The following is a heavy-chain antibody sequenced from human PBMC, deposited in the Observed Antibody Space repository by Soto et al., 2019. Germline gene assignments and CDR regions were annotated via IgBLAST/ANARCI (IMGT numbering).Heavy chain of an antibody. Sequence: PSQTLSLTCAISGDSFSSNSAAWNWIRQSPSRGLEWLGRTYYRSKWYNDYAVSVKSRITINPDTSKNQFSLQLNSVTPEDTAVYYCARVLIRVRIAAAGPPVNYYYGMDVWGQGTTVTVSS. CDR2: TYYRSKWYN. V-gene: IGHV6-1*01. J-gene: IGHJ6*02. CDR3: ARVLIRVRIAAAGPPVNYYYGMDV. D-gene: IGHD6-13*01. CDR1: GDSFSSNSAA.